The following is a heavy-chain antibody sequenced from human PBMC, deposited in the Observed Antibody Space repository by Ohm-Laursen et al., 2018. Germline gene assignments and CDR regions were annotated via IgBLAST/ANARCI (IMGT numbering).Heavy chain of an antibody. J-gene: IGHJ6*02. V-gene: IGHV4-59*01. CDR2: IYYIGST. Sequence: TLSLTCTVSGGSISSYYWSWIRQPPGQRVEWIGYIYYIGSTKNNPSLKSRITISVDTSMDQFSLKLTSVTAADTAVYYFARLSALQAVVGDIYYHAMDVWGQGTTVTVSS. D-gene: IGHD6-19*01. CDR1: GGSISSYY. CDR3: ARLSALQAVVGDIYYHAMDV.